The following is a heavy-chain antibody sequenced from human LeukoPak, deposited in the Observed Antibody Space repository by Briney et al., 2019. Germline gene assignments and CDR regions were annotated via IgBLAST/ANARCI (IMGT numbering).Heavy chain of an antibody. CDR3: ARRTGDGDAFDI. CDR1: GGSISSYY. J-gene: IGHJ3*02. CDR2: IYYSGST. Sequence: SETLSLTCTVSGGSISSYYWSWLRQPPGKGLEWIGYIYYSGSTNYNPSLKSRVTISVDTSKNQFSLKLSSVTAADTAVYYCARRTGDGDAFDIWGQGTMVTVSS. V-gene: IGHV4-59*08. D-gene: IGHD7-27*01.